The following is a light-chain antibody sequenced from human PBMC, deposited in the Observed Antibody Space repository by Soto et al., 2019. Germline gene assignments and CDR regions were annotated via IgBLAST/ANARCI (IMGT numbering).Light chain of an antibody. V-gene: IGKV1-39*01. CDR3: QQSNSGNS. J-gene: IGKJ5*01. CDR2: AAS. CDR1: LSISNF. Sequence: DIQMTQSPPSLSASVGDRVTITCRASLSISNFLNWYQQKPGKAPKLLIYAASSLQSGVPSRFSGSGSGTDFTLTISSLQPEDFGTYYCQQSNSGNSFGQGTRLEIK.